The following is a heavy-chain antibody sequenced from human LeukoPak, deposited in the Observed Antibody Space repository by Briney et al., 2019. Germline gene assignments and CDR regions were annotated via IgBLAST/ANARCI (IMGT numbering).Heavy chain of an antibody. J-gene: IGHJ3*02. CDR1: GGSISSSNW. D-gene: IGHD4-17*01. CDR3: ARASGLKRTVTDACDI. Sequence: TASGTLSLTCAVSGGSISSSNWWSWVRQPPGKGLEWIGEIYHSGSTNYNPSLKSRVTISVDKSKNQFSLKLSSVTAADTAVYYCARASGLKRTVTDACDIWGQGTMVTVSS. CDR2: IYHSGST. V-gene: IGHV4-4*02.